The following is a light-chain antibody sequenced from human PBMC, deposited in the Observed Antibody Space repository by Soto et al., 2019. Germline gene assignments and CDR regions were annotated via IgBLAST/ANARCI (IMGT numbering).Light chain of an antibody. V-gene: IGKV1-39*01. J-gene: IGKJ4*01. Sequence: DMEMTQSPSSLSASVGDRVNITCRASQSISNYLTWYQHKPGKVPKLLIYAASSLQSGVPTRFSGSGSGTDFTLTINSLQPEDFATYCCQQSYGTPLTFGGGTKIEIK. CDR2: AAS. CDR1: QSISNY. CDR3: QQSYGTPLT.